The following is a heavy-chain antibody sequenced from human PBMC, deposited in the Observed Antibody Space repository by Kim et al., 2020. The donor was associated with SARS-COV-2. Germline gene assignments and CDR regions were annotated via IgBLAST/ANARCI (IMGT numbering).Heavy chain of an antibody. V-gene: IGHV3-11*04. CDR2: ISSTTATM. CDR3: ATHYKFGTGSLNF. CDR1: GFIFRNYY. Sequence: GGSLRLSCAASGFIFRNYYMSWIRQAPGKGLEWISYISSTTATMYYADSVKGRFTISRDNAQSSLYLEMNSLRADDTAVYYCATHYKFGTGSLNFWGQGTLATVSS. J-gene: IGHJ4*02. D-gene: IGHD3-10*01.